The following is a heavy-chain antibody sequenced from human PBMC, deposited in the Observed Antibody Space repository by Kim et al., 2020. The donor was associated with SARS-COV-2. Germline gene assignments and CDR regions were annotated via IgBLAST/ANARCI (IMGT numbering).Heavy chain of an antibody. Sequence: SGPTLVNPTQTLTLTCTFSGFSLSTSGVGVGWIRQPPGKALEWLALIYWDDDKRYSPSLKSRLTITKDTSKNQVVLTMTNMDPVDTATYYCAQGGCSGGSCPYYFDYWGQGTLVTVSS. CDR3: AQGGCSGGSCPYYFDY. CDR1: GFSLSTSGVG. J-gene: IGHJ4*02. D-gene: IGHD2-15*01. CDR2: IYWDDDK. V-gene: IGHV2-5*02.